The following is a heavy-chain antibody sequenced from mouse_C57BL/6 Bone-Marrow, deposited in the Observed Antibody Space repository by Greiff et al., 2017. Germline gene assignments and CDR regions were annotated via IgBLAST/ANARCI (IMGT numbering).Heavy chain of an antibody. D-gene: IGHD4-1*01. CDR3: ARSGELAPDY. CDR1: GYTFTSYW. J-gene: IGHJ2*01. V-gene: IGHV1-61*01. Sequence: QVQLQQPGAELVRPGSSVKLSCKASGYTFTSYWMDWVKQRPGQGLEWIGNIYPSDSENHYNQKFKDKATLTVDKSSSTAYMQLSSLTSEDSAVYYCARSGELAPDYWGQGTTLTVSS. CDR2: IYPSDSEN.